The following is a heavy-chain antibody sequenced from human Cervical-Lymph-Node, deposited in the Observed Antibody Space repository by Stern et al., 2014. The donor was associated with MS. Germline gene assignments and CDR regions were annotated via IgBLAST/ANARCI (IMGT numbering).Heavy chain of an antibody. D-gene: IGHD3-22*01. J-gene: IGHJ4*02. Sequence: EVQLVESGGGLVQPGRSLRLSCTVSGFSFDNYAMSWVRPAPGKGLEWVAGLSWNSNTVGYADSVKGRFTISRDNAKETLYLQMDSLRADDTALYYCAKSWGSGLHYDTGGYSQHGYFDFWGQGALVTVSS. CDR2: LSWNSNTV. CDR3: AKSWGSGLHYDTGGYSQHGYFDF. CDR1: GFSFDNYA. V-gene: IGHV3-9*01.